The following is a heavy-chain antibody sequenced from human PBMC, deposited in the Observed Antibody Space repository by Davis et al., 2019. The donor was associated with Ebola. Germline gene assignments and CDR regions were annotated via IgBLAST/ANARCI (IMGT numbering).Heavy chain of an antibody. D-gene: IGHD1-26*01. CDR1: GGSFSGYY. CDR3: ARAWELLSPDAFDI. V-gene: IGHV4-34*01. Sequence: PSETLSLTCAVYGGSFSGYYWSWIRQPPGKGLEWIGEINHSGSTNYNPSLKSRVTISVDTSKNQFSLKLSSVTAADTAVYYCARAWELLSPDAFDIWGQGTMVTVSS. J-gene: IGHJ3*02. CDR2: INHSGST.